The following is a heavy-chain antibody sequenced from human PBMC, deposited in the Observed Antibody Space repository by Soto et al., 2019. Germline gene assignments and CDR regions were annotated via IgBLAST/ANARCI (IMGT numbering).Heavy chain of an antibody. Sequence: PGGSLRLSCAASGFTFSSYAMSWVRQAPGKGLEWVSAISGSADTTYYADSVKGQFTISRDNSKNTLYLQMNSLRAEDTAIYYCAKEGAKDFDHWGQGTLVTVSS. V-gene: IGHV3-23*01. CDR2: ISGSADTT. CDR3: AKEGAKDFDH. J-gene: IGHJ4*02. CDR1: GFTFSSYA.